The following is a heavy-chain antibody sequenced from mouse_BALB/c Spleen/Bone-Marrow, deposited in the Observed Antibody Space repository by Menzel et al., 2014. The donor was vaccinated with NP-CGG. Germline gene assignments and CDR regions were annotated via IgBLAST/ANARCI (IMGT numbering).Heavy chain of an antibody. CDR3: ASYRYAWYFDV. J-gene: IGHJ1*01. CDR1: GFNIKDTY. D-gene: IGHD2-14*01. V-gene: IGHV14-3*02. CDR2: IDPANGNT. Sequence: VTLKVSGAELVKPGASVKLPCTASGFNIKDTYLHWVKQRPEQGLEWIGRIDPANGNTKYDPKFQGKATITADTSSNTAYLQLSSLTSEDTAVYYCASYRYAWYFDVWGAGTTATVSS.